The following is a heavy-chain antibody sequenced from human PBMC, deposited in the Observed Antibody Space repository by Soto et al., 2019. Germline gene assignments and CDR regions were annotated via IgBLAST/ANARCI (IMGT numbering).Heavy chain of an antibody. CDR3: ARRTSKLVLRGGGWFDP. CDR1: GGSFSGYY. D-gene: IGHD6-6*01. Sequence: SETLSLTCAVYGGSFSGYYLSWIRQPPGKGLEWIGEINHSGSTNYNPSLKSRVTISVDTSKNQFSLKLSSVTAADTAVYYCARRTSKLVLRGGGWFDPWGQGTLVTVSS. V-gene: IGHV4-34*01. CDR2: INHSGST. J-gene: IGHJ5*02.